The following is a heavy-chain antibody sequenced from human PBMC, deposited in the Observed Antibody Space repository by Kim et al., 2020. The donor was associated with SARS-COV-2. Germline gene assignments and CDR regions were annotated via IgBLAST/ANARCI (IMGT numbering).Heavy chain of an antibody. CDR2: VYYSGST. CDR3: ARAFSTYDSTFDY. V-gene: IGHV4-31*03. J-gene: IGHJ4*02. Sequence: SETLSLTCSVSNDSISSGRYYWSWLRQRPGQGLEWIGYVYYSGSTYSNPSLKSRLTLSVDTSQNQFSLKLNSVTAADTAVYFCARAFSTYDSTFDYWGRGTLVTVAS. D-gene: IGHD3-16*01. CDR1: NDSISSGRYY.